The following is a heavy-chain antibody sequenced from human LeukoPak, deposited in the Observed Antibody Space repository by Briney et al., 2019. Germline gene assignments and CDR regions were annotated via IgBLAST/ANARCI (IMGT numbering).Heavy chain of an antibody. J-gene: IGHJ4*02. V-gene: IGHV3-48*01. Sequence: GFLRLSCVASGFSFSTYWMHWVRQAPGKGLEWISYISSDGSTIYYADSVKGRFTISRDNARNSLYLQMNSLRAEDTALYYCARDPAIQTWLSAYFFDYWGQGTQVTVSS. CDR3: ARDPAIQTWLSAYFFDY. CDR1: GFSFSTYW. CDR2: ISSDGSTI. D-gene: IGHD3-22*01.